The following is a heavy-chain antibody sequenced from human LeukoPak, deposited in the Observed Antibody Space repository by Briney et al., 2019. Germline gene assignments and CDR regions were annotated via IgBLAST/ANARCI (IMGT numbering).Heavy chain of an antibody. CDR3: AKDRVGLVPAATYDY. CDR1: GFTVSSNY. CDR2: IYSGGST. V-gene: IGHV3-66*01. J-gene: IGHJ4*02. D-gene: IGHD2-2*01. Sequence: PGGSLRLSCAASGFTVSSNYMSWVRQAPGKGLEWVSVIYSGGSTYYADSVKGRFTISRDNSKNTLYLQMNSLRAEDTAVYYCAKDRVGLVPAATYDYWGQGTLVTVSS.